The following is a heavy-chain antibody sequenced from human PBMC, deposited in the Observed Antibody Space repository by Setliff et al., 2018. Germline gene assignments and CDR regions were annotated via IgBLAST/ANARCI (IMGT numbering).Heavy chain of an antibody. J-gene: IGHJ6*03. CDR2: ISGYNGNT. CDR1: GYTFTSYG. V-gene: IGHV1-18*01. Sequence: ASVKVSCKASGYTFTSYGVAWVRQAPGQGLEWLGWISGYNGNTNYAQRFQGRVTTTADTSTSTAYMELSSLGSEDTAVYYCAGGQPLVRKYYYYMDVWGKGTTVTV. D-gene: IGHD3-10*01. CDR3: AGGQPLVRKYYYYMDV.